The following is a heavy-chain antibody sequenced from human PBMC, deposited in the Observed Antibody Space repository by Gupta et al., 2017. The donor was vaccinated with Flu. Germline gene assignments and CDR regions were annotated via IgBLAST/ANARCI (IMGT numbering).Heavy chain of an antibody. J-gene: IGHJ5*02. Sequence: QVQLVQSGAEVQKPGSSVKVSCRASGGTFSSYAISWVRQAPGQGLEWMGGIIPLFGTANYAQKFQGRVTITADESTRTAYMELSSLRSEDTAVYYCAREDYNSGWPWGQGTLVTVSS. CDR1: GGTFSSYA. V-gene: IGHV1-69*01. CDR2: IIPLFGTA. D-gene: IGHD6-19*01. CDR3: AREDYNSGWP.